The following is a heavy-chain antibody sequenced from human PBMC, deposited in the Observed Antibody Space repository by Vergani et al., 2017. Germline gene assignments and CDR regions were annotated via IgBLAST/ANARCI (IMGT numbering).Heavy chain of an antibody. CDR3: ARGDSSSFSLGGLYAFDI. Sequence: QVQLVQSGAEVKKPGSSVKVSCKASGGTFSSYAISWVRQAPGQGLDWMGGIIPIFGTANYAQKFQGRVTITADESTSTAYMELSSLRSEDTAVYYCARGDSSSFSLGGLYAFDIWGQGTMVTVSS. V-gene: IGHV1-69*01. CDR2: IIPIFGTA. J-gene: IGHJ3*02. CDR1: GGTFSSYA. D-gene: IGHD6-13*01.